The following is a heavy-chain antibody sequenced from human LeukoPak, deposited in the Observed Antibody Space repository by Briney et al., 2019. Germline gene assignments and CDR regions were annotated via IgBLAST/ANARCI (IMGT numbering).Heavy chain of an antibody. CDR2: INPNSGGT. V-gene: IGHV1-2*02. D-gene: IGHD3-9*01. Sequence: GASVKVSRKASGYTFTGYYMHWVRQAPGQGLEWMGWINPNSGGTNYAQKFQGRVTMTRDTSISTAYMELSRLRSDDTAVYYCAKLDYDILTGYDTDFDYWGQGTLVTVSS. CDR1: GYTFTGYY. CDR3: AKLDYDILTGYDTDFDY. J-gene: IGHJ4*02.